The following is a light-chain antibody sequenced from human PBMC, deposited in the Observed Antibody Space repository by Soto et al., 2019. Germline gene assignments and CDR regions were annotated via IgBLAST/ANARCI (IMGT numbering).Light chain of an antibody. CDR3: QQRNVWPPIT. J-gene: IGKJ5*01. Sequence: VLTQSPATLSLSPGERATLSFRASQSIHTSLAWYQQKSGKPPRLVIYDSTLRANGVPDRFGGSRSGTEFTLTINSLEPEDFAVYYCQQRNVWPPITFGQGTRL. CDR1: QSIHTS. CDR2: DST. V-gene: IGKV3-11*01.